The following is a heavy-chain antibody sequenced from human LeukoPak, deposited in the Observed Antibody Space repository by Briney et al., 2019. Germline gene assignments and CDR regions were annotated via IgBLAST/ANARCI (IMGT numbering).Heavy chain of an antibody. CDR2: ISAYNGNT. CDR3: AREYYYDSSGYYYY. J-gene: IGHJ4*02. V-gene: IGHV1-18*01. Sequence: ASVKVSCKASGYTFTSYVISWVRQAPGQGLERMGWISAYNGNTNYAQKLQGRVTMTTDTSTSTAYMELRSLRSDDTAVYYCAREYYYDSSGYYYYWGQGTLVTVSS. CDR1: GYTFTSYV. D-gene: IGHD3-22*01.